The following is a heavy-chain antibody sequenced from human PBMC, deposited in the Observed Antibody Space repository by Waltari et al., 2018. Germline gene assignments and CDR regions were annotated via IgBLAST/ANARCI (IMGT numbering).Heavy chain of an antibody. D-gene: IGHD2-15*01. CDR1: GFSFSSYE. Sequence: ELQLVESGGGLVQPGGSLRISCVASGFSFSSYEMNWVRKAPGKGLEGIVYISDGDKSRSYAESVKGRFTVSRDNAKNSLHLQMNNLRAEDTATYYCVRDGLGSGWTRVDVWGQGTTVTVSS. CDR3: VRDGLGSGWTRVDV. V-gene: IGHV3-48*03. J-gene: IGHJ6*02. CDR2: ISDGDKSR.